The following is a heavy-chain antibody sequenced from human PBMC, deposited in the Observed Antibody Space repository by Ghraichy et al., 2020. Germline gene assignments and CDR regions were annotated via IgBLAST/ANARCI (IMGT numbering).Heavy chain of an antibody. Sequence: KVSCKASGYSFSTYGISWVRHAPGQGLEWLGWVSPYNGNTNYAPKIQDRVTMTTDTSTSTAYMELTSLRSDDTAMYFCARDRGTIATAGNFDWWGQGTLVTVSS. J-gene: IGHJ4*02. V-gene: IGHV1-18*01. D-gene: IGHD6-13*01. CDR3: ARDRGTIATAGNFDW. CDR1: GYSFSTYG. CDR2: VSPYNGNT.